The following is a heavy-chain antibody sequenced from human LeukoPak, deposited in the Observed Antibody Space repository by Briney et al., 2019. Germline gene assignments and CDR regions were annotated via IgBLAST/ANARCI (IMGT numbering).Heavy chain of an antibody. CDR2: IDKHGNKK. CDR3: ARDAGWGYYDL. D-gene: IGHD1-26*01. Sequence: GSLRLSCVASGFTFSISWVTWVRLAPGKGLEWVANIDKHGNKKYYVDSVKGRFAISGDYASNSVFLQMDSLRAEDTSVYYCARDAGWGYYDLWGQGTPVTVSS. CDR1: GFTFSISW. V-gene: IGHV3-7*01. J-gene: IGHJ4*02.